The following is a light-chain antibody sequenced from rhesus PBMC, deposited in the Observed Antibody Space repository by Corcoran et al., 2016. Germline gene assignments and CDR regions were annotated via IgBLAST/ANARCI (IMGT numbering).Light chain of an antibody. CDR1: QGISSY. Sequence: DIQMTQSPSSLSASVGDTVTITCRASQGISSYLNWLQQKPGKAPKVLIYAATILQSGVPSRFSGIGSGKDFTLTISSLQPEDFATYYCQQYKSYPLTFGGGTKVEIK. V-gene: IGKV1-28*02. CDR2: AAT. J-gene: IGKJ4*01. CDR3: QQYKSYPLT.